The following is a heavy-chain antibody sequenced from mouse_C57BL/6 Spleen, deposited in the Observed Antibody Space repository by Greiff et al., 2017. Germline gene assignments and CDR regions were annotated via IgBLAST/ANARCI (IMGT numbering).Heavy chain of an antibody. CDR1: GFTFSDYY. Sequence: DVKLVESEGGLVQPGSSMKLSCTASGFTFSDYYMAWVRQVPEKGLEWVANINYDGSSTNYLDSLKSRCIISRDNAKNILYLQMSSLKSEDTAAYYCASDDGCRYFDVWGTGTTVTVSS. D-gene: IGHD2-3*01. CDR3: ASDDGCRYFDV. CDR2: INYDGSST. V-gene: IGHV5-16*01. J-gene: IGHJ1*03.